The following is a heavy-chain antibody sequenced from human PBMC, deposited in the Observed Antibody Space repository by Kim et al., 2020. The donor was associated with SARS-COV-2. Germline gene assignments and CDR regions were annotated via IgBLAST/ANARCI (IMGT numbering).Heavy chain of an antibody. CDR3: ARGYSSSWYRRGRADY. D-gene: IGHD6-13*01. J-gene: IGHJ4*02. V-gene: IGHV4-34*01. Sequence: SLKSRVTISVDTSKNQFSLKLSSVTAADTAVYYCARGYSSSWYRRGRADYWGKGTLVTVSS.